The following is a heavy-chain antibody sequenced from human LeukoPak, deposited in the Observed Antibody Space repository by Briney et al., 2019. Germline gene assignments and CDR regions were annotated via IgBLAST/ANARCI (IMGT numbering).Heavy chain of an antibody. J-gene: IGHJ6*02. CDR1: GGTFSSYA. V-gene: IGHV1-69*13. Sequence: GASVKVSCKASGGTFSSYAISWVRQAPGQGLEWMGGIIPIFGTANYAQKFQGRVTITADESTSTAYMELSSLRSEDTAVYYCARVHCDPYCGGDCYSRHYHYYGMDVWGQGTTVTVSS. CDR2: IIPIFGTA. D-gene: IGHD2-21*02. CDR3: ARVHCDPYCGGDCYSRHYHYYGMDV.